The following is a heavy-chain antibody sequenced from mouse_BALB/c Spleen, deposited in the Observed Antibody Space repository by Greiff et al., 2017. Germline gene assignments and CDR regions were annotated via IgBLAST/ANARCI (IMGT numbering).Heavy chain of an antibody. D-gene: IGHD2-14*01. CDR3: ASGGYRSRAMDY. Sequence: QVQLQQSGAELVRPGTSVKMSCTAAGYTFTNYWIGWVKQRPGHGLEWIGDIYPGGGYTNYNEKFKGKATLTADTSSSTAYMQRSSLTSEDSAIYYCASGGYRSRAMDYWGQGTSVTVAS. J-gene: IGHJ4*01. CDR1: GYTFTNYW. V-gene: IGHV1-63*02. CDR2: IYPGGGYT.